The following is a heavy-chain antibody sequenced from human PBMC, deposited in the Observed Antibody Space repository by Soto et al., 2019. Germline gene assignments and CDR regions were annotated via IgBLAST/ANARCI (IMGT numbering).Heavy chain of an antibody. D-gene: IGHD2-21*01. CDR3: ARERNSVAYNRHYIALDI. V-gene: IGHV1-18*01. CDR2: ISPYPGNP. Sequence: QVPLVQSGGEVKKPGASVMVSCKASDYAFSNYGISWVWPAPGQGLARMGSISPYPGNPNPAQKHQGRVTMTTDTSTSTAYRELPSRRSDATAVYYCARERNSVAYNRHYIALDISGQGTMISVSS. CDR1: DYAFSNYG. J-gene: IGHJ3*02.